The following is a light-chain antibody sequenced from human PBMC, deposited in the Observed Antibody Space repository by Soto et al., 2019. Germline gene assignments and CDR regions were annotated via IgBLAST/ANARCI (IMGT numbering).Light chain of an antibody. CDR1: SGLSNYA. CDR2: LNSDGSH. V-gene: IGLV4-69*01. Sequence: QPVLTQSPSASASLGASVKLTCTLSSGLSNYAIAWHQQQPEKGPRYLMKLNSDGSHSKGDGIPDRFSGSSSGAERHLTISSLQSEDEADYYCQTWGTAIHDVVFGGGTKLTVL. CDR3: QTWGTAIHDVV. J-gene: IGLJ2*01.